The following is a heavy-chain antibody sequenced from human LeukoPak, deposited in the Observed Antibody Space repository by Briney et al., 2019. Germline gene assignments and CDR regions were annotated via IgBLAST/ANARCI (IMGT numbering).Heavy chain of an antibody. Sequence: PSETLSLTCTVSGGSISSYYWSWIRQPPGKGLEWIGYIYYSGSTNYNPSLKSRVTISVDTSKNQFSLKLSSVTAADTAVYYCATTVVVTAIPSNDAFDIWGQGTMVTVSS. D-gene: IGHD2-21*02. J-gene: IGHJ3*02. CDR1: GGSISSYY. V-gene: IGHV4-59*08. CDR2: IYYSGST. CDR3: ATTVVVTAIPSNDAFDI.